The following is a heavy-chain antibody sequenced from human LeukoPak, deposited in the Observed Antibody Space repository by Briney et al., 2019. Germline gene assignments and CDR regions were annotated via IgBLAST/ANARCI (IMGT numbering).Heavy chain of an antibody. D-gene: IGHD3-10*01. Sequence: ASVKVSCKASGYTFTSYDINWVRQATGQGLEWMGWMNPNSGNTRYAQKFQGRGTMTRNTSISTAYMELSSLRSEDTAVYYCARGLFLPGIYYGSGSSTYGMDVWGQGTTVTVSS. CDR1: GYTFTSYD. J-gene: IGHJ6*02. CDR2: MNPNSGNT. CDR3: ARGLFLPGIYYGSGSSTYGMDV. V-gene: IGHV1-8*01.